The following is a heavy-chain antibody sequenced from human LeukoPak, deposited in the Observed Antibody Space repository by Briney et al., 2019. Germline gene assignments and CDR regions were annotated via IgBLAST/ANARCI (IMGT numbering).Heavy chain of an antibody. CDR1: GGTFSSYA. J-gene: IGHJ3*02. V-gene: IGHV1-69*13. CDR3: AGAEYNWNYEHAFDI. CDR2: IIPIFGTA. Sequence: GASVKVSCKASGGTFSSYAISWVRQAPGQGLEWMGGIIPIFGTANYAQKFQGRVTITADESTSTAYMELSSLRSEDTAVYYCAGAEYNWNYEHAFDIWGQGTMVTVSS. D-gene: IGHD1-7*01.